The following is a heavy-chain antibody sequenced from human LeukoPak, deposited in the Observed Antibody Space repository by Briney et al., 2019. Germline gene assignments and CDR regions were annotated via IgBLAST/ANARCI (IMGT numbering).Heavy chain of an antibody. Sequence: PGGSLRLSCEASGFAFSTYAMSWVRQAPGKGLEWVSDIRSSGGATYYTDSVEGRFTISRDNSKNTLFLQMNSLRAEDTAIYYCVTRGTSREFDFWGQGTLVTFSS. CDR3: VTRGTSREFDF. CDR1: GFAFSTYA. CDR2: IRSSGGAT. J-gene: IGHJ4*02. V-gene: IGHV3-23*01. D-gene: IGHD3-16*01.